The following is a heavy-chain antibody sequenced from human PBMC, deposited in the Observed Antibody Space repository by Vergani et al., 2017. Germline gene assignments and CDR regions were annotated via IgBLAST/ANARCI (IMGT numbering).Heavy chain of an antibody. D-gene: IGHD6-19*01. J-gene: IGHJ4*02. Sequence: EVQLLESGGGLVQPGGSLRLSCAASGFTFGDYAMSWVRQAPGKGLEWVGFIRSKAYGGTTEYAASVKGRFTISRDDSKSIAYLQMNSLKTEDTAVYYCTSQQWLGGWGQGTLVTVSS. CDR3: TSQQWLGG. CDR1: GFTFGDYA. V-gene: IGHV3-49*04. CDR2: IRSKAYGGTT.